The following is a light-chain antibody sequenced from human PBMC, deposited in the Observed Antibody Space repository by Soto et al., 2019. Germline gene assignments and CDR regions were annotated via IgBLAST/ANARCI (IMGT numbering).Light chain of an antibody. Sequence: QSALTQPRSVSGSPGQSVTISCTGTSRDVGGYNYVSWYQQHPGKAPKLMIYDVSKRPSGVPDRFSGSRSANTASLTISGLQTEDEADYYCSLYTSTSTFVFGPGTKVTVL. J-gene: IGLJ1*01. V-gene: IGLV2-11*01. CDR3: SLYTSTSTFV. CDR1: SRDVGGYNY. CDR2: DVS.